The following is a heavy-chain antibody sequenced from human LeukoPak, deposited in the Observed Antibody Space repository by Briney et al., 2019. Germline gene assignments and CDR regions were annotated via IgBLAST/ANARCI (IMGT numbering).Heavy chain of an antibody. J-gene: IGHJ6*03. V-gene: IGHV3-43*01. Sequence: GGSLRLSCAASGFTFDDYNMHWVRQAPGKGLEWVSLITWTGDSTYYADSVEGRFTISRDNSKNSLYLQMNSLRTEDTALYYCAKDKWLRGYYYYYMDVWGKGTTVTVSS. CDR1: GFTFDDYN. D-gene: IGHD5-12*01. CDR2: ITWTGDST. CDR3: AKDKWLRGYYYYYMDV.